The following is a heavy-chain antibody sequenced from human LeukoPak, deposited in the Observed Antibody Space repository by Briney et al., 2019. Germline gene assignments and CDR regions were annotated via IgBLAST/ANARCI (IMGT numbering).Heavy chain of an antibody. CDR3: ARDYYDSSGYSGWFDP. CDR2: IYTSGST. V-gene: IGHV4-4*07. Sequence: SETLSLTCTVSGGSISSYYWSWIRQPAGKGLEWIGRIYTSGSTNYNPSLKSRVTMSVDTCKNQFSLKLSSVTAADTAVYYCARDYYDSSGYSGWFDPWGQGTLVTVSS. J-gene: IGHJ5*02. CDR1: GGSISSYY. D-gene: IGHD3-22*01.